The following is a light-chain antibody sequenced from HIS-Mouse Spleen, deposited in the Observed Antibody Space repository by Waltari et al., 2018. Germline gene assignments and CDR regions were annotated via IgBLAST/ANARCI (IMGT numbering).Light chain of an antibody. V-gene: IGLV2-14*01. CDR3: SSYTSSRV. CDR1: SSDVGGYNY. Sequence: QSALTQPASVSGSPGQSITISCTGTSSDVGGYNYVPWYQQHPGKAPKPMIYEVSNRPSGVSNRFSGSKSGNTASLTISGLQAEDEADYYCSSYTSSRVFGGGTKLTVL. J-gene: IGLJ3*02. CDR2: EVS.